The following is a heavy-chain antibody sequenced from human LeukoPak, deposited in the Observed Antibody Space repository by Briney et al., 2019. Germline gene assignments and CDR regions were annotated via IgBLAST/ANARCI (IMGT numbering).Heavy chain of an antibody. CDR2: ISGSGGST. J-gene: IGHJ6*02. CDR3: AKFPLVDIVATISGGMDV. V-gene: IGHV3-23*01. D-gene: IGHD5-12*01. Sequence: GGSLRLSCAASGFTFSSYAMSWVRQAPGKGLEWISAISGSGGSTYYADSVKGRFAISRDNSKNTLYLQMNSLRAEDTAVYYCAKFPLVDIVATISGGMDVWGQGTTVTVSS. CDR1: GFTFSSYA.